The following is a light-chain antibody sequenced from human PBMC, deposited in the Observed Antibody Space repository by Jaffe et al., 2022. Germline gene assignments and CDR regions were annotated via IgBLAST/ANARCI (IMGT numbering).Light chain of an antibody. V-gene: IGLV1-44*01. J-gene: IGLJ3*02. CDR2: SNN. CDR1: SSNIGSNT. Sequence: QSVLTQPPSASGTPGQRVTISCSGSSSNIGSNTVNWYQQLPGTAPKLLIYSNNQRPSGVPDRFSGSKSGTSASLAISGLQSEDEADYYCAAWDDSLNGHEVFGGGTKLTVL. CDR3: AAWDDSLNGHEV.